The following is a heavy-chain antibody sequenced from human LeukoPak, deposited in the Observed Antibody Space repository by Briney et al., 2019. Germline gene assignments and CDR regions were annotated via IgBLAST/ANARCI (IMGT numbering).Heavy chain of an antibody. D-gene: IGHD4-17*01. CDR1: EFTFSPYA. J-gene: IGHJ4*02. V-gene: IGHV3-33*08. CDR3: ARDHGDPYYFDY. Sequence: GGSLRLSCAASEFTFSPYAIHWVRQAPGKGLEWVAVIWYDGSNKYYADSVKGRFTISRDNSKNTLYLQMNSLRAEDTAVYYCARDHGDPYYFDYWGQGTLVTVSS. CDR2: IWYDGSNK.